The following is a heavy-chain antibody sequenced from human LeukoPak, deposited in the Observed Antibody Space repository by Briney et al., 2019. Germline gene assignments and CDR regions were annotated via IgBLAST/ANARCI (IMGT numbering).Heavy chain of an antibody. Sequence: ASVKVSCKASGYTFTGCYMHWVRQAPGQGLEWMGWINPNSGGTNYAQKFQGRVTMTRDTSISTAYMELSRLRSDDTAVYYCARDGTGGTGYYYYMDVWGKGTTVTVSS. D-gene: IGHD1-1*01. J-gene: IGHJ6*03. CDR1: GYTFTGCY. CDR3: ARDGTGGTGYYYYMDV. CDR2: INPNSGGT. V-gene: IGHV1-2*02.